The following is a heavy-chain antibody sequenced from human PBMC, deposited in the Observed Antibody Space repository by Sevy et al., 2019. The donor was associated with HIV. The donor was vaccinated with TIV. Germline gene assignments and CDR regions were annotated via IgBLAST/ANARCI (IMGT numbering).Heavy chain of an antibody. CDR1: GYTFTSYG. Sequence: ASVKVSCKASGYTFTSYGISWVRQAPGQGLEWMGWISAYNGNTNYAQKLQGRDTMTTDTSTSTAYTELSSLRSDDTAVYYCASCYYYDSRGYPEWEYFQHWGQSTLVTVSS. CDR3: ASCYYYDSRGYPEWEYFQH. CDR2: ISAYNGNT. V-gene: IGHV1-18*01. J-gene: IGHJ1*01. D-gene: IGHD3-22*01.